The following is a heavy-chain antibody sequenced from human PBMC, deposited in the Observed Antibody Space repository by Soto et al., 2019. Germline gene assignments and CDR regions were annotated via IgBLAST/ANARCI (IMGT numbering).Heavy chain of an antibody. D-gene: IGHD4-17*01. J-gene: IGHJ3*01. Sequence: EGQLLQSGGGLVQPGESLRVSCAASGFTFSSSGMSWVRQAPGKGLEWVSSISVRGDYRYYADSVKGRFTISRDNSKNTLYLQMNCLTAEDTAVYYCANHGGFDFWGQGTMVAVSS. CDR3: ANHGGFDF. V-gene: IGHV3-23*01. CDR2: ISVRGDYR. CDR1: GFTFSSSG.